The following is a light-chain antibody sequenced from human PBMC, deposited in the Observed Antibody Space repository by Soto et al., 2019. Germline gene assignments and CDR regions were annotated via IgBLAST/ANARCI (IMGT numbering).Light chain of an antibody. J-gene: IGLJ2*01. Sequence: QLVLTQPPSASGTPGQRVSITCSGSDSNIGSNSVHWYQQVPGMAPKLLVYKSDQRPSGVPDRFSGSKSVTSASLAISGLRAEDEAEYYCATWDDGLSGVLFGGGTQLTVL. CDR3: ATWDDGLSGVL. CDR1: DSNIGSNS. V-gene: IGLV1-47*01. CDR2: KSD.